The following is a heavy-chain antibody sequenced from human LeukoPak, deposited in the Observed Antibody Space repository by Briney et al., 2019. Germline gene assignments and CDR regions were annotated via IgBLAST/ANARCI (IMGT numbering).Heavy chain of an antibody. CDR2: IWYDGSNK. CDR1: GFTFSSYG. CDR3: ARDSLEMVRGVIAHYYYYYGMDV. D-gene: IGHD3-10*01. Sequence: PGRSLRLSCAASGFTFSSYGMHWVRQAPGKGLEWVAVIWYDGSNKYYADSVKGRFTISRDNSKNTLYLQMNSLRAEDTAVYYCARDSLEMVRGVIAHYYYYYGMDVWGLGTTVTVSS. J-gene: IGHJ6*02. V-gene: IGHV3-33*01.